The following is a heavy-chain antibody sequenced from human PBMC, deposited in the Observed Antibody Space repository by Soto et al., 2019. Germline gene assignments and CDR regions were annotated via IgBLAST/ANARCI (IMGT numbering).Heavy chain of an antibody. D-gene: IGHD2-2*01. V-gene: IGHV4-61*01. J-gene: IGHJ4*02. CDR3: AREYANSPEAFGF. CDR1: GYSVNSVSDN. CDR2: IYYTGST. Sequence: SHTLRPTSTLAGYSVNSVSDNRSWIRQPPGKGLEWIGYIYYTGSTNYNPPLKSRVTISLDTSRNQYSLKLSSVTAADTAVFYCAREYANSPEAFGFWGQGVRGT.